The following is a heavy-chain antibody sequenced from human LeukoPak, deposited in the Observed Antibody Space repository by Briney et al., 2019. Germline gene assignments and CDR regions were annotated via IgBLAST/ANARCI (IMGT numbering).Heavy chain of an antibody. Sequence: GGSLRLSCAASGFTFSSYGMSWVRQAPGKGLEWVSAISGSGGSTYYADSVKGRFTISRGNSKNTLYLQMNSLRAEDTAVYYCAKGGLREFDYWGQGTLVTVSS. CDR3: AKGGLREFDY. D-gene: IGHD1-26*01. CDR1: GFTFSSYG. V-gene: IGHV3-23*01. CDR2: ISGSGGST. J-gene: IGHJ4*02.